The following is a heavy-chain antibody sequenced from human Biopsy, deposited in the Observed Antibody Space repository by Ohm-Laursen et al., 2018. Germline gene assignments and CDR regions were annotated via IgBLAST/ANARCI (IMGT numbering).Heavy chain of an antibody. V-gene: IGHV1-69*04. CDR3: ARDLEGRNEKGNWFDP. J-gene: IGHJ5*02. Sequence: SVKVSCNSSGGTFDSYAISWVRQAPGQGLAWMGRIISILGIPNYAQKFQGRVTLTADKSTSTAYMELSSLRSDDTAVYYCARDLEGRNEKGNWFDPWGQGTLVTVSS. CDR1: GGTFDSYA. D-gene: IGHD1-1*01. CDR2: IISILGIP.